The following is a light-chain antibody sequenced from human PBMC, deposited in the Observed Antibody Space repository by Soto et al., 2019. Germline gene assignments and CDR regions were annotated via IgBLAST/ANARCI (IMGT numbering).Light chain of an antibody. CDR1: QDIKTN. CDR2: ATF. V-gene: IGKV1-9*01. Sequence: IQLTQSPSSLSASVGDRVSITCRASQDIKTNLAWYQQKQGKAPKLLISATFTLQSGVPSRFNGSGSGTDFTLTISRLQPEDFATYYCQHLNNYPPFTFGPGTKVDLK. CDR3: QHLNNYPPFT. J-gene: IGKJ3*01.